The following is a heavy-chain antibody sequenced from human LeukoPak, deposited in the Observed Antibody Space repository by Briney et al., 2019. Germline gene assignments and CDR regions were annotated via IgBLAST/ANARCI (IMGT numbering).Heavy chain of an antibody. CDR3: ARGGQWELLYYFDY. CDR1: GYTFTSYD. V-gene: IGHV1-8*03. J-gene: IGHJ4*02. D-gene: IGHD1-26*01. CDR2: MNPNSGNT. Sequence: GASVKVSCKASGYTFTSYDINWVRQATGQGLEWMGWMNPNSGNTGYAQKFQGRVTITRNTSISTAYMELSSLRSDDTAVYYCARGGQWELLYYFDYWGQGTLVTVSS.